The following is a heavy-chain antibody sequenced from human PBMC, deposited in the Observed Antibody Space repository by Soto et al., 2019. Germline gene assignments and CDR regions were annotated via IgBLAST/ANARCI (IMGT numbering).Heavy chain of an antibody. J-gene: IGHJ6*02. CDR3: ANSTSSSWYDSDYYGMDV. CDR2: IDPSDSHT. CDR1: GYSFTSYW. D-gene: IGHD6-13*01. Sequence: GESLKISCKGSGYSFTSYWITWVRQMPGKGLEWMGRIDPSDSHTNYSPSLQGHVTISADKSISTAYLQWSSLKASDTAMYYCANSTSSSWYDSDYYGMDVWGQGTTVTAP. V-gene: IGHV5-10-1*01.